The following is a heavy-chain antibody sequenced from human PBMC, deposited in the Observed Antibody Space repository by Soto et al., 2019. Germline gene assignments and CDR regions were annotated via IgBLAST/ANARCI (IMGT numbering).Heavy chain of an antibody. CDR3: TTGPFSGYDHIDY. Sequence: KPGGSLRLSCAASGFTFSNAWMSWVRQAPGKGLEWVGRIKSKTDGGTTDYAAPVKGRFTISRDDSKNTLYLQMNSLKTEDTAVYYCTTGPFSGYDHIDYWGQGTLVTVSS. D-gene: IGHD5-12*01. CDR2: IKSKTDGGTT. J-gene: IGHJ4*02. CDR1: GFTFSNAW. V-gene: IGHV3-15*01.